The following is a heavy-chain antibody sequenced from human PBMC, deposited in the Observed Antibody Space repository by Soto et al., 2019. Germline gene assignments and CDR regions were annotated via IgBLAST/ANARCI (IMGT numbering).Heavy chain of an antibody. J-gene: IGHJ3*02. D-gene: IGHD3-3*01. V-gene: IGHV1-8*01. CDR3: ATKYDFWSDHSHSREDAFAI. CDR1: GYTFTSYD. Sequence: QVQLVQSGAEVKKPGASVKVSCKASGYTFTSYDVNWVRQATEQGPEWLGWMNPNTGSKGYAQKFQCRVNMTRNTSTNPAYMELSSLRSEDTAVYYCATKYDFWSDHSHSREDAFAIWGQVTLVIV. CDR2: MNPNTGSK.